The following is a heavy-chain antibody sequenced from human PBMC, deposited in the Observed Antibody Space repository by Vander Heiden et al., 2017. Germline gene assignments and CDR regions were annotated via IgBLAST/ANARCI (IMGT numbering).Heavy chain of an antibody. CDR1: GLNPSTSR. CDR3: ARDENVWRLDA. Sequence: DAQLVESGGGLVQPGGSLRFSCAPSGLNPSTSRLHWARQAPGKGLVWVSRINSAGGATYADSVRGRFTISRDNAKNTLYLQMNSLRAEDTAIYYCARDENVWRLDAWGQGTLLTVSS. CDR2: INSAGGAT. V-gene: IGHV3-74*01. J-gene: IGHJ5*02. D-gene: IGHD2-8*01.